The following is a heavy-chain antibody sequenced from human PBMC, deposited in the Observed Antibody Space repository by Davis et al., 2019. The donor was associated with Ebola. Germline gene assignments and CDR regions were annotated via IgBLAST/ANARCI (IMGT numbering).Heavy chain of an antibody. CDR3: ARALPEMATITMPDDAFDI. CDR1: GGTFSSYA. Sequence: AASVKVSCKASGGTFSSYAISWVRQAPGQGLEWMGRIIPILGIANYAQKFQGRVTITADKSTSTAYMELSSLRSEDTAVYYCARALPEMATITMPDDAFDIWGQGTMVTVSS. CDR2: IIPILGIA. D-gene: IGHD5-24*01. V-gene: IGHV1-69*04. J-gene: IGHJ3*02.